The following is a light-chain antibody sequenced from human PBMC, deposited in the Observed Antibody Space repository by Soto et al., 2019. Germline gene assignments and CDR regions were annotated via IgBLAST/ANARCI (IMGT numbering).Light chain of an antibody. CDR2: DAC. Sequence: EIVLTQSPGTLSLSPGERATLSCRASQSVSSSYLAWYQQKPGQAPRLLIYDACSRATGIPDRFSGSGSGTDFTLTISRLEPEDFAVYYCQQYGSSPYTFGQGTNLEIK. V-gene: IGKV3-20*01. CDR3: QQYGSSPYT. J-gene: IGKJ2*01. CDR1: QSVSSSY.